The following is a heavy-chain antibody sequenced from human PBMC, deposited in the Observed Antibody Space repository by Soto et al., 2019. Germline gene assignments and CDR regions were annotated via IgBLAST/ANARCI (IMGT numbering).Heavy chain of an antibody. CDR1: GYSFTIYW. Sequence: PGESLKISCKGSGYSFTIYWISWVRQMPGKGLEWMGRIDPSDSYTNYSPSFQGHVTISADKSISTAYLQWSSLKASDTAMYYCXRHNDYGDYYQRQGFDYWGQGTLVTVSS. J-gene: IGHJ4*02. CDR3: XRHNDYGDYYQRQGFDY. CDR2: IDPSDSYT. D-gene: IGHD4-17*01. V-gene: IGHV5-10-1*01.